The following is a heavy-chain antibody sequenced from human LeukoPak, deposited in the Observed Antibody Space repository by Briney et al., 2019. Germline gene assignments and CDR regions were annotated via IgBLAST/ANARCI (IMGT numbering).Heavy chain of an antibody. CDR2: ISSSSSDI. J-gene: IGHJ3*02. CDR3: VTDYGGSSGAFDI. V-gene: IGHV3-21*01. D-gene: IGHD4-23*01. Sequence: GGSLILSCTGSGFTLSSYAMNWVRRAPGQGLEWVSSISSSSSDIYYTDSVKGRFTISRDNAKNSLYLQMNSLRAEDTAVYYCVTDYGGSSGAFDIWGQGTMVTVSS. CDR1: GFTLSSYA.